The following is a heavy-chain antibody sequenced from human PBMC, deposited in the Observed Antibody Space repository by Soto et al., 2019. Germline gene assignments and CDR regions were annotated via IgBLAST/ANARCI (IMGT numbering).Heavy chain of an antibody. CDR3: ARFHRNYFDY. CDR1: GGSISSYY. Sequence: SETLSLTCTVSGGSISSYYWSWIRQPPGKGLEWIGYIYYSGSTSYNPSLKSRVTISVDTSKNQFSLKLSSVTAADTAVYYCARFHRNYFDYWGQGTLVTVSS. CDR2: IYYSGST. V-gene: IGHV4-59*08. J-gene: IGHJ4*02.